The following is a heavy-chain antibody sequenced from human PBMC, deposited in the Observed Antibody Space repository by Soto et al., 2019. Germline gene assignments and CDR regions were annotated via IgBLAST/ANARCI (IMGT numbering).Heavy chain of an antibody. J-gene: IGHJ4*02. V-gene: IGHV2-5*02. CDR1: GFSLSTSGVG. Sequence: QITLKESGPTLVKPTQTLTLTCTFSGFSLSTSGVGVGWIRQPPGKALEWLALIYWDDDKRYSPSLKSRLTITKDTSKNQVVLTMTNMDPVDTATYYCAHQPTRGIQWLRLKGGYYFDYWGQGTLVTVSS. D-gene: IGHD5-12*01. CDR2: IYWDDDK. CDR3: AHQPTRGIQWLRLKGGYYFDY.